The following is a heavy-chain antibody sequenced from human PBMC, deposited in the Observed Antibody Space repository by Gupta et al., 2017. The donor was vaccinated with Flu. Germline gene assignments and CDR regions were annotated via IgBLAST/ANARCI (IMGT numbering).Heavy chain of an antibody. V-gene: IGHV3-15*01. CDR2: IKSKTDGGTT. Sequence: EVQLVESGGGLVKPGGSLRLSCAASGFSFSHAWMLWVRQAPGKGLEWVGRIKSKTDGGTTEYAAPVKGRFTISRDDSKNTLYLQMNSLKTEDTAVYYCTTIIWFGDQREDYWGQGTLVTVSS. CDR3: TTIIWFGDQREDY. CDR1: GFSFSHAW. J-gene: IGHJ4*02. D-gene: IGHD3-10*01.